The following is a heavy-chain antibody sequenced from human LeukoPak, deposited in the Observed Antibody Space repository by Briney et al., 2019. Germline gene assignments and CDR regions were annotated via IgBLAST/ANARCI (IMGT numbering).Heavy chain of an antibody. Sequence: PGGSLRLSCAASGFTFSSYAMSWVRQAPGKGLEWVSAISGSGGSTYYADSVKGRFTISRDNSKNTLYLQMKSLRAEDTAVYYCAKDRVVVVTASSDYWGQGTLVTVSS. CDR1: GFTFSSYA. CDR2: ISGSGGST. D-gene: IGHD2-21*02. J-gene: IGHJ4*02. V-gene: IGHV3-23*01. CDR3: AKDRVVVVTASSDY.